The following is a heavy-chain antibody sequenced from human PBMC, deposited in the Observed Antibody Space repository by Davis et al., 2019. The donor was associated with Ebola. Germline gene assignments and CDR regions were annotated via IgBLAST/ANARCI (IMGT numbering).Heavy chain of an antibody. D-gene: IGHD3-3*01. J-gene: IGHJ5*02. CDR2: IYYSGIT. V-gene: IGHV4-39*01. CDR3: ARQGWSGYSLRHWLDP. CDR1: GGSIISSSSY. Sequence: SETLSLTCTVSGGSIISSSSYWGWIRQPPRKWLEWIGSIYYSGITYYNPSLKSRVTISVDTSKNQFSLKLRSVTAADTAVYYCARQGWSGYSLRHWLDPWGRGTLVTVSS.